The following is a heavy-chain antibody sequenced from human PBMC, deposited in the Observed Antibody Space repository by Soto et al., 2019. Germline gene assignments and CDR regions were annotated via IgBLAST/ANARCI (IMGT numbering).Heavy chain of an antibody. CDR2: ISYDGSNK. V-gene: IGHV3-30-3*01. Sequence: PGGSLRLSCAASGFTFSSYAMHWVRQAPGKGLEWVAVISYDGSNKYYADSVKGRFTISRDNSKNTLYLQMNSLRAEDTAVYYCARDLYRIQAYYFDYWGQGTLVTVSS. CDR1: GFTFSSYA. D-gene: IGHD2-2*02. J-gene: IGHJ4*02. CDR3: ARDLYRIQAYYFDY.